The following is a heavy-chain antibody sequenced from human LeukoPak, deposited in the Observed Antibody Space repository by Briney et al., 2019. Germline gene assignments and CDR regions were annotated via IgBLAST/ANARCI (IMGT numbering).Heavy chain of an antibody. V-gene: IGHV1-18*01. D-gene: IGHD6-6*01. CDR2: ISAYNGNT. CDR3: ARNKATSIAARRYFDY. CDR1: GYTFTSYG. J-gene: IGHJ4*02. Sequence: GASVKVSCKASGYTFTSYGISWVRQAPGQGIEWMGWISAYNGNTNYAQKLQGRVTMTTDTSTSTAYMELRSLRSDDTAVYYCARNKATSIAARRYFDYWGQGTLVTVSS.